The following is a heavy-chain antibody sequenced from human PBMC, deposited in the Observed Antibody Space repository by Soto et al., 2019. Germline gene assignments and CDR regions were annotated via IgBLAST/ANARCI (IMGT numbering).Heavy chain of an antibody. CDR2: IKQDGSEK. CDR3: ARVTYYYDSTGSDY. V-gene: IGHV3-7*01. D-gene: IGHD3-22*01. CDR1: GFTFSGYW. J-gene: IGHJ4*02. Sequence: GGSLRLSCAASGFTFSGYWMSWVRQAPGKGLEWVANIKQDGSEKYYVDSVRGRFTISRDNAKDSLYLQMNSLRAEDTAVYYCARVTYYYDSTGSDYWGQGTLVTVSS.